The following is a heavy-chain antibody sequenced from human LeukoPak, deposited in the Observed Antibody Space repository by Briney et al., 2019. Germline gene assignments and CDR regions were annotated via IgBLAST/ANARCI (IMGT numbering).Heavy chain of an antibody. CDR2: ISSNGGST. J-gene: IGHJ6*02. CDR1: GFTFSDYY. D-gene: IGHD3-10*01. Sequence: GGSLRLSCAASGFTFSDYYMSWIRQAPGKGLEYVSAISSNGGSTYYANSVKGRFTISRDNSKNTLYLQMGSLRAEDMAVYCCARDLRYYYGSGSYPRYYYYGMDVWGQGTTVTVSS. V-gene: IGHV3-64*01. CDR3: ARDLRYYYGSGSYPRYYYYGMDV.